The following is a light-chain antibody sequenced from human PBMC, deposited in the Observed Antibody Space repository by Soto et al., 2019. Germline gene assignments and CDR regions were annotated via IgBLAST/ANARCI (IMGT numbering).Light chain of an antibody. CDR1: SSDVGGYNF. CDR3: SSYAGSDNYVV. V-gene: IGLV2-8*01. J-gene: IGLJ2*01. Sequence: QSALTQPPSASGSPGQSVTISCTGTSSDVGGYNFVSWYQQHPGEAPKLMIYEVIKRPSGVPDRFSGSKSGNTASLTVSGLQAEDEADYYCSSYAGSDNYVVFGGGTKVTVL. CDR2: EVI.